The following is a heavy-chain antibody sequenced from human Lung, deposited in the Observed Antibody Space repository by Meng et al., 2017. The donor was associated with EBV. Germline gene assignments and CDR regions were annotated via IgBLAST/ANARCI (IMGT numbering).Heavy chain of an antibody. CDR2: INTNTGNP. D-gene: IGHD6-13*01. Sequence: HVPHVPIWFVLAKAEASVDVFLKAFCITFTNHSLNWVGTAPGQGLEWMGWINTNTGNPTYAQDFTGRYVFSLDTSVRTAYLQISSLKAEDTAVYYCARDPDSAVCENCSSWGQGTLVTVSS. J-gene: IGHJ4*02. V-gene: IGHV7-4-1*02. CDR3: ARDPDSAVCENCSS. CDR1: ITFTNHS.